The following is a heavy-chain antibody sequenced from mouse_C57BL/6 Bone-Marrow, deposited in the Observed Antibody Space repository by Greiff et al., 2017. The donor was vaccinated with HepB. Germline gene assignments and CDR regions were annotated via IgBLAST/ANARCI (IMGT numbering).Heavy chain of an antibody. V-gene: IGHV1-76*01. CDR3: ARGGAYYVY. CDR2: IYPGSGNT. CDR1: GYTFTDYY. Sequence: QVHVKQSGAELVRPGASVKLSCKASGYTFTDYYINWVKQRPGQGLEWIARIYPGSGNTYYNEKFKGKATLTAEKSSSTAYMQLSSLTSEDSAVYFCARGGAYYVYWGQGTTLTVSS. J-gene: IGHJ2*01. D-gene: IGHD1-1*01.